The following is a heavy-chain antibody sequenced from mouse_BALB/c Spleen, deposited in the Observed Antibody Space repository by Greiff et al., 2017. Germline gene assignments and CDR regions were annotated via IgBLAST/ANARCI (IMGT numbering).Heavy chain of an antibody. CDR3: ARDRAGGYYGLDY. CDR2: ISSGGSYT. CDR1: GFTFSSYA. J-gene: IGHJ4*01. D-gene: IGHD1-2*01. Sequence: EVMLVESGGGLVKPGGSLKLSCAASGFTFSSYAMSWVRQSPEKRLEWVAEISSGGSYTYYPDTVTGRFTISRDNAKNTLYLEMSSLRSEDTAMYYCARDRAGGYYGLDYWGQGTSVTVSS. V-gene: IGHV5-9-4*01.